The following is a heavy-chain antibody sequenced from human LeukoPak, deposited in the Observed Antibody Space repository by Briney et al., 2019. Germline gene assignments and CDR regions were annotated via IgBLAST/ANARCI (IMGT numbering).Heavy chain of an antibody. CDR2: INHSGST. Sequence: SETLSLTCAVYGGSFSGYYWSWIRQPPGKGLEWIGEINHSGSTNYNPPLKSRVTISVDTSKSQFSLKLSSVTAADTAVYYCARGLRYYYYYMDVWGKGTTVTVSS. J-gene: IGHJ6*03. V-gene: IGHV4-34*01. CDR3: ARGLRYYYYYMDV. CDR1: GGSFSGYY.